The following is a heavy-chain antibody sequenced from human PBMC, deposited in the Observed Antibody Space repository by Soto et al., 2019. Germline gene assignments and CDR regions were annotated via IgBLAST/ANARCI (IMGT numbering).Heavy chain of an antibody. J-gene: IGHJ5*01. CDR1: GASLTSGSYY. CDR3: ARWKYSYADLPGDWFDS. D-gene: IGHD3-16*01. Sequence: QVQLQESGPGLVWPSETLSLTCTVSGASLTSGSYYWSWVRQPPGKGLEWIAYIYRSGSTNYNPALKSRATISVDTSKNQFSLRLTSVTPADTAMYYCARWKYSYADLPGDWFDSWGQGTLVTVSS. CDR2: IYRSGST. V-gene: IGHV4-61*01.